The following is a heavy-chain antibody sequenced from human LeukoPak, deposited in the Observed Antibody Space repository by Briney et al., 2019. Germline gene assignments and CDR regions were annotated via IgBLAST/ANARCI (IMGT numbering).Heavy chain of an antibody. Sequence: AGGSLRLSCEASGFTCSSYWMHWVRQAPGKGLVWVSRIKSDGSNTYYADSVKGRFTISRDNAKNTLYLQMNSLKTEDTAVYYCTTAPGIVVVVAAITLYYMDVWGKGTTVTISS. J-gene: IGHJ6*03. CDR2: IKSDGSNT. V-gene: IGHV3-74*01. CDR3: TTAPGIVVVVAAITLYYMDV. CDR1: GFTCSSYW. D-gene: IGHD2-15*01.